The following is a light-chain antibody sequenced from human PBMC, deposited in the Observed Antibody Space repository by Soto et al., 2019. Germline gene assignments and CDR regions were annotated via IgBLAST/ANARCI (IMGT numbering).Light chain of an antibody. Sequence: DIQMTQSPSSLSASVGDRVTITCRASQAISNSLAWCQQKPGKAPKLLTYDASNLETGVPSRFSGSGSETEFSLTIRALQPEDFATYYCQQLSRYPLTFGGGTKVDIK. CDR2: DAS. CDR1: QAISNS. CDR3: QQLSRYPLT. V-gene: IGKV1-9*01. J-gene: IGKJ4*01.